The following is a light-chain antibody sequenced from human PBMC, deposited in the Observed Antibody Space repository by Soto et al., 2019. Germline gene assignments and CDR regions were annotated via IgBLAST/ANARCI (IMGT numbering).Light chain of an antibody. CDR1: QSISSY. CDR3: QQSYSTPRT. Sequence: DIQMTQSPSSLSASVGDRVTITCRASQSISSYLNWYQQKPGKAPKLLIYAASSLQSGVPSRFSGSGSGTEFTLTISSLQTEDFANYYCQQSYSTPRTFGQGTKVEIK. CDR2: AAS. V-gene: IGKV1-39*01. J-gene: IGKJ1*01.